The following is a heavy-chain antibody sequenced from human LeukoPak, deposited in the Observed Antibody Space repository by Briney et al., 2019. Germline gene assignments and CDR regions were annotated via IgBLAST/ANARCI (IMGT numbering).Heavy chain of an antibody. CDR3: ARLGGQRWLTRFGGDYYYMDV. J-gene: IGHJ6*03. V-gene: IGHV4-39*01. Sequence: SETLSLTCTVSGGSISSHNYYWGWIRQPPGKGLEWIGSIYYSGDTYYDPSLKSRVTIFADTSENEFSLDVSSVTAADTAVYYCARLGGQRWLTRFGGDYYYMDVWGKGTTVTVSS. D-gene: IGHD6-19*01. CDR1: GGSISSHNYY. CDR2: IYYSGDT.